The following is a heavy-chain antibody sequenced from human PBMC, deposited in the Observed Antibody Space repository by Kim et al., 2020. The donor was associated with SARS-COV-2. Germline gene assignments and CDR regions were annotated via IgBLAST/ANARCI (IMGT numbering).Heavy chain of an antibody. Sequence: SETLSLTCTVSGGSISSYYWSWIRQPPGKGLEWIGYIYYSGSTNYNPSLKSRVTISLDTSKNQFSLKLSSVTAADTAVYYCARQLGSRDAYGVDYWGQGTLVTVSS. J-gene: IGHJ4*02. CDR2: IYYSGST. D-gene: IGHD3-10*01. CDR1: GGSISSYY. CDR3: ARQLGSRDAYGVDY. V-gene: IGHV4-59*08.